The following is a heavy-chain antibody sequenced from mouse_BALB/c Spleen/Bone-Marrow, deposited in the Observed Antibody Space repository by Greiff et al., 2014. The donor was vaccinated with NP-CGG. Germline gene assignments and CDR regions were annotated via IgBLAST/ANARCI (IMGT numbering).Heavy chain of an antibody. Sequence: VQLQQSGPGLVAPSQSLSITCTVSGFSLTTYVLHWVRQPPGKALEWLVVIWSDGSTTYSSALKSRLSISKDNSKSQVFLKMSSLQTDDTAMYYCATSLLRPAMDYWGQGTSATVSS. CDR3: ATSLLRPAMDY. CDR2: IWSDGST. V-gene: IGHV2-6*02. J-gene: IGHJ4*01. CDR1: GFSLTTYV. D-gene: IGHD1-2*01.